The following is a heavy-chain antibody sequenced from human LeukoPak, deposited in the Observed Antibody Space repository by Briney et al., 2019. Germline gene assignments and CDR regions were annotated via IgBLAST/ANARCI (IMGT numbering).Heavy chain of an antibody. CDR2: INHSGST. CDR3: ARLKYDSTGYYYVVWFDP. V-gene: IGHV4-34*01. Sequence: PSETLSLTCAVYDGSFSGYYWSWIRQPPGKGLEWIGEINHSGSTNYNPSLKSRVTISVDTSKNQFCLKLSSVTAADTAVYYCARLKYDSTGYYYVVWFDPWGQGTLVTVSS. D-gene: IGHD3-22*01. J-gene: IGHJ5*02. CDR1: DGSFSGYY.